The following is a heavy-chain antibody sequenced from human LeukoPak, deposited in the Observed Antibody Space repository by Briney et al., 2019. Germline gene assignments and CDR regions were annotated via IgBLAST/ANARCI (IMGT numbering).Heavy chain of an antibody. J-gene: IGHJ4*02. Sequence: GGSLRLSCAASGFTFGTYAMSWVRQAPGKGLEWVSAISGSGGGTYYADSVKGRFTISRDNSKNTVYLQMNSLRAEDTAVYYCAKVGYGAITMVRGVIDYWGQGTLVTVSS. V-gene: IGHV3-23*01. CDR2: ISGSGGGT. D-gene: IGHD3-10*01. CDR1: GFTFGTYA. CDR3: AKVGYGAITMVRGVIDY.